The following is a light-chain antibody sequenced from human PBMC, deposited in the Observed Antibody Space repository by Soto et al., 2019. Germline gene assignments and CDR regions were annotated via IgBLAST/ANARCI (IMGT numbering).Light chain of an antibody. J-gene: IGKJ2*01. CDR3: QQYNDYST. CDR2: DAS. Sequence: DIQMTQSPSTLSASVGDRVTITCRASQTISSWLAWYQQTPGKAPKLLIYDASTLEGGVPSRFSGSGSGTEFTLTISSLQPDDFATYYCQQYNDYSTLGQGTKLEIK. CDR1: QTISSW. V-gene: IGKV1-5*01.